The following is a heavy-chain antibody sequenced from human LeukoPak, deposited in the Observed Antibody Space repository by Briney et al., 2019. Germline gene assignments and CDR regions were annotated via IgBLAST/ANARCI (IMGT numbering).Heavy chain of an antibody. CDR1: GYTFTGYY. CDR3: VRIGEDH. CDR2: ISPNNGDT. Sequence: ASVRVSCKASGYTFTGYYIHWVRQAPGQGLEWMGWISPNNGDTNYAQKFQARVTMTRDTSISTAYMGLNRLTYDDTAVYYCVRIGEDHWGQGALVTVSS. J-gene: IGHJ4*02. V-gene: IGHV1-2*02. D-gene: IGHD3-10*01.